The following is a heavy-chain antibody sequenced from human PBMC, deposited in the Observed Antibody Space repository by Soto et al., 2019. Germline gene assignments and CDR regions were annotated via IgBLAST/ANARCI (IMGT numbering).Heavy chain of an antibody. Sequence: PGGSLRLSCGASGFTFSGFAMHWVRQAPGKGLEWVAIVSYDGNNQSYRDSVKGRFTISRDSSRNTVYLQMNSLRPEDTAVYFCAKDFDRGTSGGPRLDSWGHGTLVTVYS. CDR3: AKDFDRGTSGGPRLDS. V-gene: IGHV3-30-3*02. CDR2: VSYDGNNQ. J-gene: IGHJ5*01. CDR1: GFTFSGFA. D-gene: IGHD1-1*01.